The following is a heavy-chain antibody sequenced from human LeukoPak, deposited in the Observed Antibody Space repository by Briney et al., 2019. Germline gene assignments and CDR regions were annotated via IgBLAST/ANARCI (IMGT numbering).Heavy chain of an antibody. CDR2: TYYSGST. CDR1: GGSISSSSYY. J-gene: IGHJ4*02. D-gene: IGHD6-19*01. V-gene: IGHV4-39*01. Sequence: PSETLSLTCTVSGGSISSSSYYWGWIRQPPGKGLEWIGSTYYSGSTYYNPSLKSRVTISVDTSKNQFSLKLSSVTAADVAVYYCARLTYSSGWPLDYWGQGTLVTVSS. CDR3: ARLTYSSGWPLDY.